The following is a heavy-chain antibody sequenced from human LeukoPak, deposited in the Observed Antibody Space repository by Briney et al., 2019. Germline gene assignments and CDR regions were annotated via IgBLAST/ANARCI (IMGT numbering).Heavy chain of an antibody. CDR3: ARDRGIAAAAETFDY. J-gene: IGHJ4*02. Sequence: GGSLRLSCAASGFTFSSYSMNWVRQAPGKGLEWVSSISSTGTIYYADSMKGRITISRDNAKKSLYLLMNSLTAEDTAVYYCARDRGIAAAAETFDYWGQGTLVTVSS. CDR2: ISSTGTI. CDR1: GFTFSSYS. D-gene: IGHD6-13*01. V-gene: IGHV3-69-1*01.